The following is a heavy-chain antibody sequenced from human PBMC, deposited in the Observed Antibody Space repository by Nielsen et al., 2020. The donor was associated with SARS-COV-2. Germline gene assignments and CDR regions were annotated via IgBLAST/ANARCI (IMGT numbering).Heavy chain of an antibody. V-gene: IGHV3-30*18. CDR1: GFTFSSYG. Sequence: GGSLRLSCAASGFTFSSYGMHWVRRAPGKGLEWVAVISYDGSNKYYADSVKGRFTISRDNSKNTLYLQMNSLRAEDTAVYYCAKDAGVRGVIRGYFQHWGQGTLVTVSS. CDR3: AKDAGVRGVIRGYFQH. J-gene: IGHJ1*01. CDR2: ISYDGSNK. D-gene: IGHD3-10*01.